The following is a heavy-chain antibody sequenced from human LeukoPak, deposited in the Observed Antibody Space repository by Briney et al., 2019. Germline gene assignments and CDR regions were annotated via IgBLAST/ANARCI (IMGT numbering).Heavy chain of an antibody. CDR2: IYTSGST. J-gene: IGHJ6*03. Sequence: SETLSLTCTVSGGSISSYYWSWIRQPAGKGLEWIGRIYTSGSTNYNPSLKSRVTMSVDTSKNQFSLKLSSVTAADTAVYYCARDAVLPAAREFYYYMDVWGKGTTVTVSS. CDR3: ARDAVLPAAREFYYYMDV. V-gene: IGHV4-4*07. D-gene: IGHD2-2*01. CDR1: GGSISSYY.